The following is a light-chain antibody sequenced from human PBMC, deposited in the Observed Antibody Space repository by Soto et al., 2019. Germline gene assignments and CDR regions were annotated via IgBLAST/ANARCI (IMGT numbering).Light chain of an antibody. CDR3: QQYDNYKPLT. J-gene: IGKJ4*01. V-gene: IGKV1-5*01. Sequence: DIQMTQSPSTLSASVGDRVTITCRASQSISSWLAWHQQKPGKAPKLLIFDASSLESGTPSRFSGRRSGTQFTLTINGLQPDDFATYYCQQYDNYKPLTFGGGTKV. CDR2: DAS. CDR1: QSISSW.